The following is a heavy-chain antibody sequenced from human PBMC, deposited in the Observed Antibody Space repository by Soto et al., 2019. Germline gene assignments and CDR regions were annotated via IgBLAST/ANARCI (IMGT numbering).Heavy chain of an antibody. CDR3: ASSGHDFLIYYGMDV. V-gene: IGHV1-69*12. Sequence: QVQLVQSGAEGKKPGSSVKVSCKASGGTFSSYAISWVRQAPGQGLEWMGGIMPIFGTANYAQKFQGRVTITADESTSTAYMELCSLRSEDTAVYYCASSGHDFLIYYGMDVWGQGPTVTVSS. CDR1: GGTFSSYA. J-gene: IGHJ6*02. D-gene: IGHD5-12*01. CDR2: IMPIFGTA.